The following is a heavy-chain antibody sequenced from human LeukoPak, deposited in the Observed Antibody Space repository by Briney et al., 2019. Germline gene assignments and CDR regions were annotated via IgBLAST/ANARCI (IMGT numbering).Heavy chain of an antibody. Sequence: GGSLRLSCAASGFTFSSYSMNWVRQAPGKGLEWVSYISSSSSTIYYADSVKGRFTISRDNAKNSLYLQMNSLRAEDTAVYYCAKVGYSNYVPRYNWFDPWGQGTLVTVSS. CDR1: GFTFSSYS. V-gene: IGHV3-48*01. CDR2: ISSSSSTI. D-gene: IGHD4-11*01. J-gene: IGHJ5*02. CDR3: AKVGYSNYVPRYNWFDP.